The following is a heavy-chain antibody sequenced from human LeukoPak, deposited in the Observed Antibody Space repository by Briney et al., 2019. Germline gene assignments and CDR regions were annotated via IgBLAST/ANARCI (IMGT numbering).Heavy chain of an antibody. J-gene: IGHJ4*02. Sequence: GGSLRLSCAASGFIFSNYGMHWARQAPGKGLEWVAFMRYDGSNKYYADSVKGRFIISRDNSKNTLYLQMSSLRAEDTAVYYCARDRYYYDSSGYSLDYWGQGTLVTVSS. CDR2: MRYDGSNK. D-gene: IGHD3-22*01. CDR3: ARDRYYYDSSGYSLDY. V-gene: IGHV3-30*02. CDR1: GFIFSNYG.